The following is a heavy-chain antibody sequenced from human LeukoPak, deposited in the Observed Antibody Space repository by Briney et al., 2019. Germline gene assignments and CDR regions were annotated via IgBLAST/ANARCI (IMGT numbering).Heavy chain of an antibody. CDR3: AKATGPNSFRYIDS. Sequence: PGGSLRLSCGASGFTFTSYAMNWVRQAPGKGLEWVSAISRDGATTYYTDSVKGRFTISRGNSKNTLYLQMNSLRAEDTAVYYCAKATGPNSFRYIDSWGQGTLVTVSS. V-gene: IGHV3-23*01. J-gene: IGHJ4*02. CDR2: ISRDGATT. D-gene: IGHD2-21*01. CDR1: GFTFTSYA.